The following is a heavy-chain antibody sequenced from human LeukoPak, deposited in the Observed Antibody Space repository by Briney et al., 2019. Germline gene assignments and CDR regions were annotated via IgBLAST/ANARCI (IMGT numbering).Heavy chain of an antibody. CDR1: GGTFSSYA. Sequence: SVKVSCKASGGTFSSYAISWVRQAPGQGLEWMGGIIPIFGTANYAQEFQGRVTITADESTSTAYMELSSLRSEDTAVYYCARTQGTIFGGASHYYFDYWGQGTLVTVSS. D-gene: IGHD3-3*01. CDR3: ARTQGTIFGGASHYYFDY. J-gene: IGHJ4*02. V-gene: IGHV1-69*01. CDR2: IIPIFGTA.